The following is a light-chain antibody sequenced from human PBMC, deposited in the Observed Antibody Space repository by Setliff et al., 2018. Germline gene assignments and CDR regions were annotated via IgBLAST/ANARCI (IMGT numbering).Light chain of an antibody. Sequence: QSVLTQPRSVSGSPGQSVTISCTGTSSDVGRYNFVSWYQQHPGKGPKLVIYEVNRRPSGVPDRFSGSKSGNTASLTVSGLQAEDEADYYCSSYAGGDIYVFGTGTKVTVL. J-gene: IGLJ1*01. CDR1: SSDVGRYNF. CDR2: EVN. V-gene: IGLV2-11*01. CDR3: SSYAGGDIYV.